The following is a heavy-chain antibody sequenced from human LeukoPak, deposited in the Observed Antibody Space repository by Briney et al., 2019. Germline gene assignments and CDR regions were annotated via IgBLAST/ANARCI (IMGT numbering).Heavy chain of an antibody. Sequence: SETLSLTCTVSGGSIDSYYWSWIRQPPGKGLEWIGYIYYTGSTEYHPSLKSRVTISLDTSKNQFSLKLTSVTAADTAVYYCARVYQSAEYYFDYRGQGNLVSVSS. CDR3: ARVYQSAEYYFDY. V-gene: IGHV4-59*01. D-gene: IGHD2-2*01. J-gene: IGHJ4*02. CDR1: GGSIDSYY. CDR2: IYYTGST.